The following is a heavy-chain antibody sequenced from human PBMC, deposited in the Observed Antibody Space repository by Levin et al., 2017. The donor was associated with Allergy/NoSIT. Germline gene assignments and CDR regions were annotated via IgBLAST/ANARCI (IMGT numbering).Heavy chain of an antibody. J-gene: IGHJ4*02. CDR3: ARSPDYYGSGRYYN. V-gene: IGHV4-4*02. D-gene: IGHD3-10*01. CDR2: IYHSGST. Sequence: LSQTLSLTCAVSGGSISSSNWWSWVRQPPGKGLEWIGEIYHSGSTNYNPSLKSRVTISVDKSKNQFSLKLSSVTAADSAVYYCARSPDYYGSGRYYNWGQGTLVTVSS. CDR1: GGSISSSNW.